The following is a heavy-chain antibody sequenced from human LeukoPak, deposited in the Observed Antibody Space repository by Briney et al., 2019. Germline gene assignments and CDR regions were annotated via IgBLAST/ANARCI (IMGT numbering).Heavy chain of an antibody. D-gene: IGHD4-17*01. CDR2: ISGSGGST. CDR1: GFTFSSYA. V-gene: IGHV3-23*01. CDR3: AKLNGDYIYYYNGMDV. Sequence: GGSLRLSCAASGFTFSSYAMSWVRQAPGKGLEWVSAISGSGGSTYYAESVKGRFTISRDNSKNTLYLQMNSLRAEGTAVYYCAKLNGDYIYYYNGMDVWGQGTTVTVSS. J-gene: IGHJ6*02.